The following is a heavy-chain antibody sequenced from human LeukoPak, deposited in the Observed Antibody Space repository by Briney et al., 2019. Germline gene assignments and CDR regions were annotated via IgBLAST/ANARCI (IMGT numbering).Heavy chain of an antibody. CDR1: GGSISSYY. Sequence: SETLSLTCTVSGGSISSYYWSWIRQPPGKGLEWIGYIYYSGSTNYNPSLKSRVTISVDTSKNQFSLKLSSVTAADTAVYYCARGVIAAAGVDHWGQGTLVTVFS. CDR2: IYYSGST. V-gene: IGHV4-59*01. CDR3: ARGVIAAAGVDH. J-gene: IGHJ4*02. D-gene: IGHD6-13*01.